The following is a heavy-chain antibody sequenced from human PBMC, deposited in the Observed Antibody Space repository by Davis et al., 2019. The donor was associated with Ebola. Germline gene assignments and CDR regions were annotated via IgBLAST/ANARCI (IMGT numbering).Heavy chain of an antibody. J-gene: IGHJ5*02. CDR2: INPSGGST. Sequence: ASVKVSCKASGYTFTSYYMHWVRQAPGQGLEWMGIINPSGGSTSYAQKFQGRVTMTRDTSTSTVYMELSSLRSEDTAVYYCARELWFGELFGSNWFDPWGQGTLVTVSS. D-gene: IGHD3-10*01. CDR3: ARELWFGELFGSNWFDP. V-gene: IGHV1-46*03. CDR1: GYTFTSYY.